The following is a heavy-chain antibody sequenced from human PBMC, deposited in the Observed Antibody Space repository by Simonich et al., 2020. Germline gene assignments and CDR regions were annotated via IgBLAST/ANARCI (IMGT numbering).Heavy chain of an antibody. CDR3: ARHDRWLQFYFDY. CDR2: IYYSGST. D-gene: IGHD5-12*01. CDR1: GDSISSYS. Sequence: QVQLQESGPGLVKPSETLSLTCTVSGDSISSYSWSWIRQPPGKGLECIGYIYYSGSTNHNPSPKSRVTISVDTSKNQFSLKLSSVTAADTAVYYCARHDRWLQFYFDYWGQGTLVTVSS. J-gene: IGHJ4*02. V-gene: IGHV4-59*08.